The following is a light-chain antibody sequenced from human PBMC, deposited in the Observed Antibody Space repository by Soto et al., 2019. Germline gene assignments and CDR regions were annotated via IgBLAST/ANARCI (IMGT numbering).Light chain of an antibody. Sequence: DIQMTQSPSTLSGSVGDRVTITCRASQTISSWLAWYQQKPGKAPKLLIYKASTLKSGVPSRFSGSGSGTEFTLTISSLQSEDFAVYYCQQYNNWRPRTFGQGTKVDIK. V-gene: IGKV1-5*03. CDR2: KAS. J-gene: IGKJ1*01. CDR1: QTISSW. CDR3: QQYNNWRPRT.